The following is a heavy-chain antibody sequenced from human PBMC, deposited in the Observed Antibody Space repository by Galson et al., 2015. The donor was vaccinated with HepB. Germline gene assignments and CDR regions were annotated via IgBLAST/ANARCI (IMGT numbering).Heavy chain of an antibody. V-gene: IGHV3-49*03. J-gene: IGHJ4*02. CDR3: TSDGLITFGGALARLRVFDY. D-gene: IGHD3-16*01. Sequence: SLRLSCAASGFTFGDYAMSWFRQAPGKGLEWVGFIRSKAYGGTTEYAASVKGRFTISRDDSKSIAYLQMNSLKTEDTAVYYCTSDGLITFGGALARLRVFDYWGQGTLVTVSS. CDR2: IRSKAYGGTT. CDR1: GFTFGDYA.